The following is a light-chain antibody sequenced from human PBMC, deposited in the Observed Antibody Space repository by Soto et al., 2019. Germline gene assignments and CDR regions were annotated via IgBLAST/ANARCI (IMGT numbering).Light chain of an antibody. Sequence: EIVLTQSPGTLSLSPAERATLSCRASQSVSSSYLAWYQQKPGQAPRLLIYGASSRATGIPDRFSGSGSGTDFTLTISRLEPEDFAVYYCQHYGSSPWTFGQGTKVEIK. J-gene: IGKJ1*01. CDR2: GAS. V-gene: IGKV3-20*01. CDR1: QSVSSSY. CDR3: QHYGSSPWT.